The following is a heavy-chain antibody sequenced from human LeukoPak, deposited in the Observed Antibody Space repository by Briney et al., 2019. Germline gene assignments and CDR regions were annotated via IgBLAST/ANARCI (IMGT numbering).Heavy chain of an antibody. J-gene: IGHJ3*02. CDR2: ISYDGSNK. CDR1: GFTFSSYA. V-gene: IGHV3-30-3*01. Sequence: GSSLRLSCAASGFTFSSYAMHWVRQAPGKGLEWVAVISYDGSNKYYADSVKGRFTISRDNSKNTLYLQMNSLRAEDTAVYYCARDAKYQLLFVGAFDIWGQGTMVTVSS. D-gene: IGHD2-2*01. CDR3: ARDAKYQLLFVGAFDI.